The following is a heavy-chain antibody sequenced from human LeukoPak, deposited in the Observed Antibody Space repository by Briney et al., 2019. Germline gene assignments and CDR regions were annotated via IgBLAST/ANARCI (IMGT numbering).Heavy chain of an antibody. J-gene: IGHJ5*02. CDR1: GYTFTGYY. CDR3: ARRVGATYNWFDP. CDR2: INTNTGNP. D-gene: IGHD1-26*01. V-gene: IGHV7-4-1*02. Sequence: ASVKVSCKASGYTFTGYYMHWVRQAPGQGLGWMGWINTNTGNPTYAQGFTGRFVFSLDTSVSTAYLQISSLKAEDTAVYYCARRVGATYNWFDPWGQGTLVTVSS.